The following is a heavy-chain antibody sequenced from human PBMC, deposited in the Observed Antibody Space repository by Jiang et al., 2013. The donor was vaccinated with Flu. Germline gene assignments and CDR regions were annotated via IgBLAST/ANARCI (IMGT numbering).Heavy chain of an antibody. CDR3: ARAGATYYYDSSGYYLYYYYGMDV. D-gene: IGHD3-22*01. CDR2: IYYSGST. Sequence: GPGLVKPSETLSLTCTVSGGSISSYYWSWVRQPPGKGLEWIGYIYYSGSTNYNPSLKSRVTISVDTSKNQFSLKLSSVTAADTAVYYCARAGATYYYDSSGYYLYYYYGMDVWGQGTTVTVSS. J-gene: IGHJ6*02. CDR1: GGSISSYY. V-gene: IGHV4-59*01.